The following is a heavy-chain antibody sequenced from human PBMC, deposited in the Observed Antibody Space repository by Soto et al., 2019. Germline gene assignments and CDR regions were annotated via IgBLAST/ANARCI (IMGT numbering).Heavy chain of an antibody. V-gene: IGHV4-4*02. CDR1: GGSISSSNW. CDR3: ARRWGEGRVDY. J-gene: IGHJ4*02. CDR2: IYHSGNT. Sequence: QVQLQESGPGLVKPSGTLSLTCAVSGGSISSSNWWSWVRQPPGKGLEWIGEIYHSGNTNYSPSLKSRVTMAVDKSRNQFSLKLSSVPAADTAVYYCARRWGEGRVDYWGQGTLVTVSS. D-gene: IGHD3-10*01.